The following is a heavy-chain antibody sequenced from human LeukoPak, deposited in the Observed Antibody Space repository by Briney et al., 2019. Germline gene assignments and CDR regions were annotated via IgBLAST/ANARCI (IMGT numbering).Heavy chain of an antibody. CDR1: GYTFTSYG. Sequence: ASVKVSRKASGYTFTSYGISWVRQAPGQGLEWMGWISAYNGNTNYAQKLQGRVTMSTDTSTSTAYIELRSLRSDDTAVYYCARDRGYSSSWPDYWGQGTLVTVSS. CDR3: ARDRGYSSSWPDY. V-gene: IGHV1-18*01. CDR2: ISAYNGNT. J-gene: IGHJ4*02. D-gene: IGHD6-13*01.